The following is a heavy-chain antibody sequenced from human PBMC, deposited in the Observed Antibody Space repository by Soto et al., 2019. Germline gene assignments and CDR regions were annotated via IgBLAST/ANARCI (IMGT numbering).Heavy chain of an antibody. V-gene: IGHV3-23*01. D-gene: IGHD2-2*01. CDR3: AKRSYCSSTSCYAAFDY. CDR1: GFTFSSYA. Sequence: GGSLRLSCAASGFTFSSYAMSWVRQAPGKGLEWVSAISGSGGSKYYADSVKGRFTISRDNSKNTLYLQMNSLRAEDTAVYYCAKRSYCSSTSCYAAFDYWGQGTLVTVSS. CDR2: ISGSGGSK. J-gene: IGHJ4*02.